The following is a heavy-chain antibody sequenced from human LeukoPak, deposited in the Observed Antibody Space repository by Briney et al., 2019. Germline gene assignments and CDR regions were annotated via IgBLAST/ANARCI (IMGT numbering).Heavy chain of an antibody. CDR2: IRYDGSNK. V-gene: IGHV3-30*02. Sequence: PGGSLRLSCAASGFIFSGYGMHWVRQAPGKGLEWVSFIRYDGSNKYYADSVKGRFTIFRDNSKNTLYLQMNSLRAEDTAVYYCAKDPLDFWSANDAFDIWGQGTMVTVSS. CDR1: GFIFSGYG. CDR3: AKDPLDFWSANDAFDI. D-gene: IGHD3-3*01. J-gene: IGHJ3*02.